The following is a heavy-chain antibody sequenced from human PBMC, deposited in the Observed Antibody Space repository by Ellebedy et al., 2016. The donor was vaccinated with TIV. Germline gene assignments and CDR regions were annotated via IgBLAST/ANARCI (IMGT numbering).Heavy chain of an antibody. CDR2: IIPIFGTA. CDR1: GYTFTSYG. Sequence: SVKVSCXASGYTFTSYGISWVRQAPGQGLEWMGGIIPIFGTANYAQKFQGRVTITADKSTSTAYMELSSLRSEDTAVYYCARDRVGSGWSYFDYWGQGTLVTVSS. D-gene: IGHD6-19*01. V-gene: IGHV1-69*06. CDR3: ARDRVGSGWSYFDY. J-gene: IGHJ4*02.